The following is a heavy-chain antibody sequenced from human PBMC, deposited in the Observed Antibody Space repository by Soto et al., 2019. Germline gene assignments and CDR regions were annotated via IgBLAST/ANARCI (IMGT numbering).Heavy chain of an antibody. D-gene: IGHD2-8*01. V-gene: IGHV1-18*01. J-gene: IGHJ4*02. CDR3: ARSGAYCTSITCLFDSF. CDR2: ISAYNGDT. CDR1: GYAFTSYG. Sequence: QAQLVQSGGEVKKPGASVKVSCRASGYAFTSYGYAWVRQAPGQGLEWMGWISAYNGDTNYAQKFQDRVTLTTDTSTTTEHMELRNLGSDDTAVYYCARSGAYCTSITCLFDSFWGLGTLVTVSS.